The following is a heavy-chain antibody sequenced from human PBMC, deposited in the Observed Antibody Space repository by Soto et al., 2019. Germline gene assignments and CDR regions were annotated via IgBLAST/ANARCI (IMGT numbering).Heavy chain of an antibody. CDR3: AKDSIYSYPPYDY. CDR2: ISSSSSTI. CDR1: GFTFGSYS. V-gene: IGHV3-48*01. D-gene: IGHD5-18*01. J-gene: IGHJ4*02. Sequence: EVQLVESGGGLVQPGGSLRLSCAASGFTFGSYSMNWVRQAPGKGLEWVSYISSSSSTIYYADPVEGPFTISRDNAKTSLYLQMNSLPAEDTSVYYCAKDSIYSYPPYDYWGQGTLVTVSS.